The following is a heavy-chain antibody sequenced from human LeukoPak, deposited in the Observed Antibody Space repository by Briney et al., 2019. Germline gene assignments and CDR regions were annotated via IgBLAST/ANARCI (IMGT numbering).Heavy chain of an antibody. J-gene: IGHJ4*02. CDR2: IYSGGST. CDR3: ARAGSGSYGDSDY. CDR1: GFTVSSNY. D-gene: IGHD1-26*01. Sequence: GGSLRLSCAASGFTVSSNYMSWVRQAPGKGLEWVSVIYSGGSTYYADSVKGRFTISRDNSKNTLYLQMNSLRAEDTAVYYCARAGSGSYGDSDYWGQGTLVTVSS. V-gene: IGHV3-53*01.